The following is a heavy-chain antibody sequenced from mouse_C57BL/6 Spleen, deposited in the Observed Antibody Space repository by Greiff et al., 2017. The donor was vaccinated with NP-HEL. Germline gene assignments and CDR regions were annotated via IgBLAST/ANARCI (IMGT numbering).Heavy chain of an antibody. CDR3: ARNSYYDYDPGAMAY. CDR1: GFSLTSYG. V-gene: IGHV2-2*01. Sequence: VQLMESGPGLVQPSQSLSITCTVSGFSLTSYGVHWVRQSPGKGLEWLGVIWSGGSTDYNAAFISRLSISKDNSKSQVFFKMNILQSDDTAIYYCARNSYYDYDPGAMAYWVQGTSFTVSS. CDR2: IWSGGST. D-gene: IGHD2-4*01. J-gene: IGHJ4*01.